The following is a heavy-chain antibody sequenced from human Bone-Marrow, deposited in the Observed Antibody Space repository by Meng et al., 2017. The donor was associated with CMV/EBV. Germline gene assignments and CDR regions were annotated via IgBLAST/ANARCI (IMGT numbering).Heavy chain of an antibody. CDR2: IRYDGSNK. Sequence: GGSLRLSCAASGFTFSSYGMHWVRQAPGKGLEWVAFIRYDGSNKYYADSVKGRFTISRDNSKNTLYLQMNSLRAEDTAVYYCAKDGPRCSSTSCYRRIYDYYYGMDVWGQGTTVTVSS. D-gene: IGHD2-2*02. V-gene: IGHV3-30*02. CDR3: AKDGPRCSSTSCYRRIYDYYYGMDV. CDR1: GFTFSSYG. J-gene: IGHJ6*02.